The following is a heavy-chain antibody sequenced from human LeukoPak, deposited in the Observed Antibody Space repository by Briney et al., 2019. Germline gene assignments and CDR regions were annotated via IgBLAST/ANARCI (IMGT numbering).Heavy chain of an antibody. CDR2: ISAYNGNT. CDR1: GYTFTSYG. CDR3: ARWSWVLAAAGTRNWFDP. Sequence: GASVKVSCKASGYTFTSYGISWVRQAPGQGLEWMGWISAYNGNTNYAQKLQGRVTMTTDTSTSTAYMELRSLRSDDTAVYYCARWSWVLAAAGTRNWFDPWGQGTLVTVSS. J-gene: IGHJ5*02. D-gene: IGHD6-13*01. V-gene: IGHV1-18*01.